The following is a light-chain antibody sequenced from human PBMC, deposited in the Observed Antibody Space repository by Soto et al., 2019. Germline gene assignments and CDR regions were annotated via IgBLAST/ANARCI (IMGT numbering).Light chain of an antibody. CDR1: QSVSNN. V-gene: IGKV3-15*01. Sequence: EIVMTQSPATLSVSPGERATLSCRASQSVSNNLAWYQQKPGQAPRLLIYAASTRATGIPARFSGCGSGTEFTLTISSLQSEDLAVYFCQQYNNWPPWTFGQGTKVEI. J-gene: IGKJ1*01. CDR3: QQYNNWPPWT. CDR2: AAS.